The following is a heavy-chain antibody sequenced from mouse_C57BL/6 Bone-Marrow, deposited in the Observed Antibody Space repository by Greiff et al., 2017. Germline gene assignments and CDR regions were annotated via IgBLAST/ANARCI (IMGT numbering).Heavy chain of an antibody. CDR3: ARPLDSSGYVWFAY. Sequence: QVQLQQPGAELVKPGASVKLSCKASGYTFTSYWMQWVKQRPGQGLEWIGEIDPSDSYTNYNQKFRGKATLTVATSSSTAYMQLSSLTSEDSAVYYCARPLDSSGYVWFAYWGQGTLVTVSA. CDR2: IDPSDSYT. V-gene: IGHV1-50*01. D-gene: IGHD3-2*02. CDR1: GYTFTSYW. J-gene: IGHJ3*01.